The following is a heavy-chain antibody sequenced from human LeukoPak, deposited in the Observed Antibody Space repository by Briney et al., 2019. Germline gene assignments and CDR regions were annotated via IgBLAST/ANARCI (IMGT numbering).Heavy chain of an antibody. CDR3: ALVEEYQLPYDY. D-gene: IGHD2-2*02. CDR2: IYHSGST. CDR1: GYSISSCYH. V-gene: IGHV4-38-2*02. Sequence: PSETLSLTCTVSGYSISSCYHWGWIRQPPGKGLEWIGSIYHSGSTYYNPSLKSRVTISVDTSKNQFSLKLSSVTAADTAVYYCALVEEYQLPYDYWGQGTLVTVSS. J-gene: IGHJ4*02.